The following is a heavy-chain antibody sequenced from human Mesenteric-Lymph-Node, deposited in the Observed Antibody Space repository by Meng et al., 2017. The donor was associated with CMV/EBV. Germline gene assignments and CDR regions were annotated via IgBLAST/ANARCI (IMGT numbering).Heavy chain of an antibody. CDR1: GFTLGSYW. CDR2: TNQDGSVQ. Sequence: GESLKISCAASGFTLGSYWMSWVRQAPGKGPEWVANTNQDGSVQHYLDSVKGRFTISRDRAKNSLYLQMDSLRVEDTAVYYCARDQAGNPMGWFDSWGQGTLVTVSS. V-gene: IGHV3-7*01. D-gene: IGHD3-10*01. J-gene: IGHJ5*01. CDR3: ARDQAGNPMGWFDS.